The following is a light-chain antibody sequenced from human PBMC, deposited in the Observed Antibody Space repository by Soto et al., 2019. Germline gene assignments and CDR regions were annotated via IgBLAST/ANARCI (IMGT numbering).Light chain of an antibody. CDR2: GAS. J-gene: IGKJ1*01. CDR3: QQYGSSRT. Sequence: EIVLTQSPGTLSLSPGERATLSCRASQSVSSSYLAWYQQKPGQAPSLLIYGASSRATGIPDRFSGSGSGTDFTLIISRLEPEDFAVSYCQQYGSSRTLGQGTKVEIK. V-gene: IGKV3-20*01. CDR1: QSVSSSY.